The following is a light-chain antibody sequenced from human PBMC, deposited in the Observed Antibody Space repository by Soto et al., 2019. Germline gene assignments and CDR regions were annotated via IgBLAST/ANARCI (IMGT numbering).Light chain of an antibody. CDR3: CSYAGSSTSRVV. CDR2: EGS. Sequence: QSALTQPASVSGSPGQSITISCTGTSSDVGSYNLVSWYQQHPGKAPKLMIYEGSKRPSGVSNRFSGSKSGNTASLTISGLQAEDEADYYCCSYAGSSTSRVVFGGGTKPPS. V-gene: IGLV2-23*01. CDR1: SSDVGSYNL. J-gene: IGLJ2*01.